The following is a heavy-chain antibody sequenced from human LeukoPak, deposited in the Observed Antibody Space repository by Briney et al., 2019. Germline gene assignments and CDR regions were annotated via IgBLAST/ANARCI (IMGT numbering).Heavy chain of an antibody. V-gene: IGHV1-18*01. CDR3: ARGASWLSNWFDP. D-gene: IGHD3-22*01. Sequence: GASVTVSCTASGYTFTSYGISWGRQAPGQGLEGMGWISAYNGNTNYAQKLQGRVTMTTDTSTSTAYMELRGLRSDDTAVYYCARGASWLSNWFDPWGQGTLVTVSS. CDR2: ISAYNGNT. J-gene: IGHJ5*02. CDR1: GYTFTSYG.